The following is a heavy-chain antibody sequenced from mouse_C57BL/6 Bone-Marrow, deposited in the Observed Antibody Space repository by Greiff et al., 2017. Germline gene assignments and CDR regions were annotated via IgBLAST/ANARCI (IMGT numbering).Heavy chain of an antibody. CDR3: ARSYYDYDGRSFDY. Sequence: VMLVESGAELVKPGASVKISCKASGYTFTDYYINWVKQRPGQGLEWIGKIGPGSGSTYYNEKFKGKATLTADKSSSTAYMQRSSLTSEDSAVYVCARSYYDYDGRSFDYWGQGTTLTVSS. CDR2: IGPGSGST. D-gene: IGHD2-4*01. CDR1: GYTFTDYY. V-gene: IGHV1-77*01. J-gene: IGHJ2*01.